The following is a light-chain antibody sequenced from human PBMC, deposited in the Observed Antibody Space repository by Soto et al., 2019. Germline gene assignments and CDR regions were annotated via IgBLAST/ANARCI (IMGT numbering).Light chain of an antibody. V-gene: IGKV3-20*01. Sequence: EIALTQSPGTLSLSPGERATLSCRASQSVSSSYLAWYQQKPGQAPRLLIYGASSRATGIPDRFSGSGSGTDFTLTISRLEPEDFAVYYCQEYGSSRTFGQGTKVDIK. CDR1: QSVSSSY. CDR2: GAS. CDR3: QEYGSSRT. J-gene: IGKJ1*01.